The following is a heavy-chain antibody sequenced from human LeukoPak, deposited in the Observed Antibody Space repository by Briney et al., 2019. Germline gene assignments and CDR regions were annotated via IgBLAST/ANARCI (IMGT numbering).Heavy chain of an antibody. CDR1: GGSISSYY. CDR2: IYYSGST. Sequence: PSETLSLTCTVSGGSISSYYWSWIRQPPGKGLEWIGYIYYSGSTNYNPSLKSRVTISVDTSKNQFSLKLSSVTAADTAVYYCARHKVLWFGEHGHYYGMDVWGQGTTVTVSS. D-gene: IGHD3-10*01. CDR3: ARHKVLWFGEHGHYYGMDV. V-gene: IGHV4-59*08. J-gene: IGHJ6*02.